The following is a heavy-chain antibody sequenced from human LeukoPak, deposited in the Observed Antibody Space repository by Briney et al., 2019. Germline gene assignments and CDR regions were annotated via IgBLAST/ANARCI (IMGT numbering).Heavy chain of an antibody. Sequence: PSETHTLTCAVSGGSITTTDFDWAWIRQPPGQGFEWIATISSSGKAYYYPSLMSRVTISVDTSNNQFSLDVTSVTAADTGLFYCARFKGGTGFDYWGRGTLVIVS. V-gene: IGHV4-39*01. D-gene: IGHD1-26*01. CDR2: ISSSGKA. CDR3: ARFKGGTGFDY. J-gene: IGHJ4*02. CDR1: GGSITTTDFD.